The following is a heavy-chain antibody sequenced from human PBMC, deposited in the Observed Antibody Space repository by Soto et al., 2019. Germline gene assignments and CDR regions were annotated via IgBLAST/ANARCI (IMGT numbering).Heavy chain of an antibody. J-gene: IGHJ4*02. Sequence: EVKLLESGGGLVQPGGSLRLSCGVSGFTVTSNGVSWVRQAPGKGLEWVSAISPNGQGIWYADSVKGRFTISRDISRNTVFLQMDSLRAEDTAVYYCAKDGYDSSGDLYYFDYWGQGTLVTVSS. CDR1: GFTVTSNG. V-gene: IGHV3-23*01. CDR2: ISPNGQGI. D-gene: IGHD3-22*01. CDR3: AKDGYDSSGDLYYFDY.